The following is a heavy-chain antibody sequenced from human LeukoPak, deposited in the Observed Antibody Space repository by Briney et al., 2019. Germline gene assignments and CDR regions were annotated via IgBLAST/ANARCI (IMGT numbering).Heavy chain of an antibody. Sequence: GASVKVSCKASGGTFSSYAISWVRQAPGQGLEWMGGIIPIFGTANYAQKFQGRVTITADKSTSTAYMELSSLRSEDTAVYYCATDLAVGATTDAPIFDWGQGTLVTVSS. J-gene: IGHJ4*02. D-gene: IGHD1-26*01. CDR2: IIPIFGTA. CDR1: GGTFSSYA. V-gene: IGHV1-69*06. CDR3: ATDLAVGATTDAPIFD.